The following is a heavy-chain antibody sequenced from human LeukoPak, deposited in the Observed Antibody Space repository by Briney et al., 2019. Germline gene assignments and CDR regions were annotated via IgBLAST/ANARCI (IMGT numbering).Heavy chain of an antibody. Sequence: GESLKIPCKGSGYSFTSYWIGWVRQMPGKGLEWMGIIYPGDSDTRYSPSFQGQVTISADKSISTAYLQWSSLKASDTAMYYCARHAMARFGELSPDYWGQGTLVTVSS. CDR3: ARHAMARFGELSPDY. CDR1: GYSFTSYW. V-gene: IGHV5-51*01. D-gene: IGHD3-10*01. CDR2: IYPGDSDT. J-gene: IGHJ4*02.